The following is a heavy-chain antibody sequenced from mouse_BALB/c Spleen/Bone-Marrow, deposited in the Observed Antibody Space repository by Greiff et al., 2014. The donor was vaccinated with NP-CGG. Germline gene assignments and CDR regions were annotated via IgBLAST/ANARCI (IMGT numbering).Heavy chain of an antibody. CDR1: GFNIKDTY. CDR3: ARSLYGYTATFDY. J-gene: IGHJ2*01. D-gene: IGHD1-2*01. CDR2: IDPANGNT. Sequence: VQLQQSGAELVKPGASVKLSCTASGFNIKDTYMHWVKQRPEQGLEWIGRIDPANGNTKFDQKFQGKATIAADTSSITAYLQLSSLTSEDTAVYYGARSLYGYTATFDYWGQGTTLTVSS. V-gene: IGHV14-3*02.